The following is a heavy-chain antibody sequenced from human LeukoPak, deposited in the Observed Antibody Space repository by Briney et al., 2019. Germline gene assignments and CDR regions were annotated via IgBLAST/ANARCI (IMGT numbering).Heavy chain of an antibody. V-gene: IGHV3-21*01. Sequence: GESLRLSCATSGFTFSNSDMNWVRQAPGKGLEWVSSITTTSSYIYYADSVRGRFTISRDNSKNTLYLQMNSLRAEDTAVYYCARDPGPGGSSGYYYGFDYWGQGTLVTVSS. CDR2: ITTTSSYI. D-gene: IGHD3-22*01. CDR1: GFTFSNSD. J-gene: IGHJ4*02. CDR3: ARDPGPGGSSGYYYGFDY.